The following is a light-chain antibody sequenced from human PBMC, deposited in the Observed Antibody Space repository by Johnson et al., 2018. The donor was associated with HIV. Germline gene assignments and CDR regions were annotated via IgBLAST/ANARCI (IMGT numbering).Light chain of an antibody. J-gene: IGLJ1*01. Sequence: QSVLTQPPSVSAAPGQKVTISCSGSSSNIGDNYVSWYQQLPGTAPKLLIYENTKRPSGIPDRFSGSKSGTSATLGITGLQTGDEADYYCGTWDSTLYVFGTVTKVTVL. CDR3: GTWDSTLYV. V-gene: IGLV1-51*02. CDR2: ENT. CDR1: SSNIGDNY.